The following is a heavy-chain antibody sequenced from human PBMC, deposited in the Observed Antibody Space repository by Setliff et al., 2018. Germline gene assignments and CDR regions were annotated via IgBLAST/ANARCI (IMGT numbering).Heavy chain of an antibody. J-gene: IGHJ4*02. D-gene: IGHD6-19*01. CDR2: VDWDDDK. Sequence: SGPTLVNPTQTLTLTCTFSGFSLNTTGIRVNWIRQPPGKALEWIARVDWDDDKFYSPPLRTRLAISKDTSENQVVLTMTDMDPADTATYYCARSKGVAGIFDYWGQGTLVTVSS. CDR1: GFSLNTTGIR. V-gene: IGHV2-70*04. CDR3: ARSKGVAGIFDY.